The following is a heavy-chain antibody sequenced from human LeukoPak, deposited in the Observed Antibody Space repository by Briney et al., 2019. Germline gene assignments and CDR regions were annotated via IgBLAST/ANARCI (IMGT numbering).Heavy chain of an antibody. Sequence: GGSLRLSCAASGLIVSSNYMSWVRQAPGKGLEWVSVMYSGGSTYYADSVKGRFNISRDNAKNSLFLQMNSLSAEDTAVYYCARASLSITAAAPTYGLDVWGQGTTVTVSS. CDR2: MYSGGST. CDR1: GLIVSSNY. CDR3: ARASLSITAAAPTYGLDV. V-gene: IGHV3-53*01. J-gene: IGHJ6*02. D-gene: IGHD6-25*01.